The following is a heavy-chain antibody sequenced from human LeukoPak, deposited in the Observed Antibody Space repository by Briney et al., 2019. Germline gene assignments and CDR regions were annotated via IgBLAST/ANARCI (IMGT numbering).Heavy chain of an antibody. CDR3: ATDPGEIVPAAKGPRGDYCYGMDV. CDR1: GYTFTSYY. CDR2: INAGNGNT. D-gene: IGHD2-2*01. Sequence: ASVKVSCKASGYTFTSYYMHWVRQAPGQRPEWMGWINAGNGNTKYSQKLQGRVTITRDTSASTAYMELSSLRSDDTAVYYCATDPGEIVPAAKGPRGDYCYGMDVWGQGTTVSVSS. V-gene: IGHV1-3*01. J-gene: IGHJ6*02.